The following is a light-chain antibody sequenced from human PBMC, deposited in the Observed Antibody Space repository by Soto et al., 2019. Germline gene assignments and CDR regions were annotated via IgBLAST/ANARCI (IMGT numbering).Light chain of an antibody. CDR2: GVS. J-gene: IGKJ4*01. Sequence: EIVLTQSPGTVSLSPWERATLSCMASQSVTSSYLACYQQKPGQAPRLLIYGVSSRATGIPDRFSGSGAGTDFTLTISRLEPEDFAVYYCQQYGDSPLTFGGGTKV. V-gene: IGKV3-20*01. CDR3: QQYGDSPLT. CDR1: QSVTSSY.